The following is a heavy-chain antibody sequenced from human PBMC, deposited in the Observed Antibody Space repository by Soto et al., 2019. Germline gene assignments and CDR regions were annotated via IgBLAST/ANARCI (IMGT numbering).Heavy chain of an antibody. CDR1: GGSISSGDYK. CDR2: IYYSGYN. J-gene: IGHJ4*02. D-gene: IGHD1-7*01. Sequence: QVQLQESGPGLVKPSQTLSLTCTVSGGSISSGDYKWSWIRQPPGKGLEWIGYIYYSGYNYNNPSLRSGATMSVDTSKYFFSLRSCAVTAAGTAVYDCARSENYVAFEYWGQATLVTVSS. V-gene: IGHV4-30-4*01. CDR3: ARSENYVAFEY.